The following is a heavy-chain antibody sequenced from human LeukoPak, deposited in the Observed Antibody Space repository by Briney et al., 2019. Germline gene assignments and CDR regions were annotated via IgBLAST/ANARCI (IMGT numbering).Heavy chain of an antibody. Sequence: ASVKVSCKVSGYTLTELSMRWVRQAPGKGIEWMGGFDPEDGETIYAQKFQGRVTMTEDTSTDTAYMELSSLRSEDTAVYYCATQAYCGGDCYAPYYFDYWGQGTLVTVSS. J-gene: IGHJ4*02. V-gene: IGHV1-24*01. D-gene: IGHD2-21*02. CDR2: FDPEDGET. CDR3: ATQAYCGGDCYAPYYFDY. CDR1: GYTLTELS.